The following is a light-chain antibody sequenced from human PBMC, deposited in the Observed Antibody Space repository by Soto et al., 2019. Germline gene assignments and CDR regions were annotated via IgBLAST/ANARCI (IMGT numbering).Light chain of an antibody. V-gene: IGLV2-23*01. CDR2: EGS. CDR3: CSYAGSRNYV. J-gene: IGLJ1*01. Sequence: PALTQPASVTGSPVQSITITCTGTSSDVGSYNLVSWYQQHPGKAPKLMIYEGSKRPSGVSNRFSGSKSGNTASLTISGLQAEDEADYYCCSYAGSRNYVFGTGTKVTVL. CDR1: SSDVGSYNL.